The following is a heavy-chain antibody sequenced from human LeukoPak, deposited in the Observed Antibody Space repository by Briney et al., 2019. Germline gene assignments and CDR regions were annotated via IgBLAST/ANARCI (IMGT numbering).Heavy chain of an antibody. CDR3: ARRNDYGADSRLFAFDY. J-gene: IGHJ4*02. Sequence: NRGESLKISCKGSGDSFKGYWIGWVRQMPGKGLEWMGIIYPGDSDTRYSPSFQGQVTISADKSSSTAYLQWSSLKASDTAIYYCARRNDYGADSRLFAFDYWGQGTLVTVSS. V-gene: IGHV5-51*01. D-gene: IGHD4-23*01. CDR1: GDSFKGYW. CDR2: IYPGDSDT.